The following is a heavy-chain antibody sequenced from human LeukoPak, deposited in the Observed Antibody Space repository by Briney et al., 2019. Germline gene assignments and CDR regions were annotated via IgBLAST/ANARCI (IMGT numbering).Heavy chain of an antibody. Sequence: ASVKVSCKASGYTFTDYYIHWVRQAPGQGLEWMGWINPNSGGTNYAQKFQGRVTMTRDTSISTAYMELSRLRSDDTAVYYCARVPAGLLGFDYWGQGTLVTVSS. V-gene: IGHV1-2*02. CDR1: GYTFTDYY. CDR3: ARVPAGLLGFDY. J-gene: IGHJ4*02. D-gene: IGHD6-19*01. CDR2: INPNSGGT.